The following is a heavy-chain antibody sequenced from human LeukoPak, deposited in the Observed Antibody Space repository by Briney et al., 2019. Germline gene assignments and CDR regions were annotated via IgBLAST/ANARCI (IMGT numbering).Heavy chain of an antibody. CDR2: ISWNSGDI. V-gene: IGHV3-9*01. Sequence: GGSLRLSCAASGFTFDDYAMHWVRQVPGKGLEWVSGISWNSGDIGYADSVKGRFTISRDNAKNSLYLQMHSLRTEDTALYYCVKVHGYSYGYFDCWGQGILVTVSS. D-gene: IGHD5-18*01. CDR1: GFTFDDYA. CDR3: VKVHGYSYGYFDC. J-gene: IGHJ4*02.